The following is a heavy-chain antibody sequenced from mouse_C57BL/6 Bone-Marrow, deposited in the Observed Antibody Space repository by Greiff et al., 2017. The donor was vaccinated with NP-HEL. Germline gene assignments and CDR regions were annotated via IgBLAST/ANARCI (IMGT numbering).Heavy chain of an antibody. J-gene: IGHJ4*01. D-gene: IGHD1-1*01. CDR2: ISSGGSYT. Sequence: EVQGVESGGDLVKPGGSLKLSCAASGFTFSSYGMSWVRQTPDKRLEWVATISSGGSYTYYPDSVKGRFTISRDNAKNTLYLQMSSLKSEDTAMYYCARRTVVDYAMDYWGQGTSVTVSS. CDR1: GFTFSSYG. CDR3: ARRTVVDYAMDY. V-gene: IGHV5-6*01.